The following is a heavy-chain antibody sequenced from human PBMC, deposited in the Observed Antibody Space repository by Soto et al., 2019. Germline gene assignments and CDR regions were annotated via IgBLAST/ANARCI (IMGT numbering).Heavy chain of an antibody. Sequence: PGGSLRLSCAASGFTFSSYAMSWVRQAPAKGLEWVAVISYDGSNKYYADSVKGRFTISRDNSKNTLYLQMNSLRAEDTAVYYCSNRNYEDFDYWGQGTLVTVSS. CDR3: SNRNYEDFDY. V-gene: IGHV3-30*03. D-gene: IGHD1-7*01. CDR1: GFTFSSYA. CDR2: ISYDGSNK. J-gene: IGHJ4*02.